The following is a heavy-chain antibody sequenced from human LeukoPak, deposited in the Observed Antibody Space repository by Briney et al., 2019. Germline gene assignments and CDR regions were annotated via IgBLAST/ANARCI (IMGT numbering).Heavy chain of an antibody. V-gene: IGHV1-8*01. CDR1: GYTFTSYD. CDR3: ARVYGDIDY. D-gene: IGHD2-21*01. Sequence: ASVKVSCKASGYTFTSYDINWVRQATGQGLEWMGWMNTKSGNTGYSQKFQGRVTMTRNTSTRTAYMELSSLRSEDTAVYYCARVYGDIDYWGQGTLVTVSS. J-gene: IGHJ4*02. CDR2: MNTKSGNT.